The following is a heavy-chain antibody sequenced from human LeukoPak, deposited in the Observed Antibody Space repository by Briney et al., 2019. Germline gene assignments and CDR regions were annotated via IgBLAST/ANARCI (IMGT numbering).Heavy chain of an antibody. J-gene: IGHJ4*02. V-gene: IGHV3-7*04. D-gene: IGHD2-15*01. CDR2: IKQDGSEN. Sequence: PGGSLRLSCAASGFTFISYWMTWVRQAPGKGLEWVASIKQDGSENYYVDSVKGRFTISRDNAKNSLYLQMNSLRAEDTAVYYCARTRSGENYWGQGTLVTVSS. CDR1: GFTFISYW. CDR3: ARTRSGENY.